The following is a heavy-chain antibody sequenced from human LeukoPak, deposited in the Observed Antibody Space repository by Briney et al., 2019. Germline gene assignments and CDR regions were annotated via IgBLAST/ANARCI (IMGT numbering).Heavy chain of an antibody. V-gene: IGHV4-59*13. CDR2: VYASGDYNSGIN. CDR3: ARGDQGFDY. J-gene: IGHJ4*02. CDR1: GTSINTYS. Sequence: SQTLSLACTVSGTSINTYSWSWIRQTPGKGLEWIGYVYASGDYNSGINTYNPTLESRVTITVGTSKNQFALRLTSLTAADTAVYYCARGDQGFDYWGQGTRVTVSS.